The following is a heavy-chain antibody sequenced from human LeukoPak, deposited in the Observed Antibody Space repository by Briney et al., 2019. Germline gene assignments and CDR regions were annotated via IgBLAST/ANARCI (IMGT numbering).Heavy chain of an antibody. V-gene: IGHV4-59*01. J-gene: IGHJ6*02. D-gene: IGHD3-10*01. CDR1: GGSISSYY. CDR3: ARGYGSGSYYPYYYYGMDV. CDR2: IYYSGST. Sequence: SETLPLTCTVSGGSISSYYWSWIRQPPGKGLEWIGYIYYSGSTNYNPSLKSRVTISVDTSKNQFSLKLSSVTAADTAVYYCARGYGSGSYYPYYYYGMDVWGQRTTVTVSS.